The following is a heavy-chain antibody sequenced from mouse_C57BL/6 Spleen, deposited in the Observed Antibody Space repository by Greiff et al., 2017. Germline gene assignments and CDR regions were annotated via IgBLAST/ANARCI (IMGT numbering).Heavy chain of an antibody. CDR2: IDPSDSYT. CDR3: ARYDGYYGFAY. D-gene: IGHD2-3*01. J-gene: IGHJ3*01. Sequence: QVQLKQPGAELVKPGASVKLSCKASGYTFTSYWMQWVKQRPGQGLEWIGEIDPSDSYTNYNQKFKGKATLTVDTSSSTAYMQLSSLTSEDSAVYYCARYDGYYGFAYWGQGTLVTVSA. V-gene: IGHV1-50*01. CDR1: GYTFTSYW.